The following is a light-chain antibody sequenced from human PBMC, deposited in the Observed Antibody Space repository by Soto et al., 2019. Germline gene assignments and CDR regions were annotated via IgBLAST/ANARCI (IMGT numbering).Light chain of an antibody. Sequence: QPVLTQSSSASASLGSSVKLTCTLSSGHSRYIIAWHQQQPGKAPRYLMKLEGSGIYNKGSGVPDRFSGSRSGADRYLTISNLQLEDEAEYYCETWDSHTRVFGGGTKLTVL. CDR2: LEGSGIY. CDR3: ETWDSHTRV. V-gene: IGLV4-60*02. CDR1: SGHSRYI. J-gene: IGLJ3*02.